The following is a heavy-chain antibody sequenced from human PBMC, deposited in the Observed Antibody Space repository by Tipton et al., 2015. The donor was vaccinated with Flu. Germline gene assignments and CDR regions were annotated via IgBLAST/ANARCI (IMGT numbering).Heavy chain of an antibody. V-gene: IGHV3-30*02. J-gene: IGHJ4*02. Sequence: QLVQSGGGVVQPGGSLRLSCAASGFTFSGYGMHWVRQAPGKGLEWVAFIRHDGSDKYYADSVKGRFTISRDDSKNALFLLMSSLRPEDTAVYYCAKDGWDTSGWYPFDYWGQGTLVTVSS. D-gene: IGHD6-19*01. CDR1: GFTFSGYG. CDR3: AKDGWDTSGWYPFDY. CDR2: IRHDGSDK.